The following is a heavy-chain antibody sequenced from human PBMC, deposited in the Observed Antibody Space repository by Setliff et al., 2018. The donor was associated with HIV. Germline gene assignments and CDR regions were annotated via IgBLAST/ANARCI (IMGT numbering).Heavy chain of an antibody. CDR2: IYYSGST. CDR3: ATWGRNNWNYFSY. Sequence: PSETLSLTCTVSGGSISSSNYYWGWIRRPPGKGLEWIGNIYYSGSTYYNPSLKSRVTISVDTSKNQFSLKLSSVTAADTAVYYCATWGRNNWNYFSYWGQGTLVTVSS. V-gene: IGHV4-39*07. D-gene: IGHD1-20*01. CDR1: GGSISSSNYY. J-gene: IGHJ4*02.